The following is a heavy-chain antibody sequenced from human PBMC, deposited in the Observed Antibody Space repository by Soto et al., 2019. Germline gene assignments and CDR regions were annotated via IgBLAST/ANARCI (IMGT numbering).Heavy chain of an antibody. Sequence: QTXGSLRLTCAASGFTFSSYGMHWVRQAPGKGLEWVAVISYDGSNKYYADSVKGRFTISRDNSKNTLYLQMNSLRAEDTAVYYCAQIAAAGDDAFDIWGQGTMVTVSS. CDR2: ISYDGSNK. CDR3: AQIAAAGDDAFDI. D-gene: IGHD6-13*01. V-gene: IGHV3-30*03. J-gene: IGHJ3*02. CDR1: GFTFSSYG.